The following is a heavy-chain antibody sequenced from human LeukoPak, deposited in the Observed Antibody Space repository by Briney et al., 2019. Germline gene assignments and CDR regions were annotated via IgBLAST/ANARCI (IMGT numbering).Heavy chain of an antibody. CDR2: ISRSGTYI. D-gene: IGHD5-24*01. V-gene: IGHV3-21*01. Sequence: SGGSLRLSCAASGFTFNSYSMNWVRQAPGKGLEWVSSISRSGTYIYYADSMKGRFIISRDNAKNSLYLQMNSLRAEDTAVYYCAREDRDGYNYSGGQNDYWGQGTLVTVSS. J-gene: IGHJ4*02. CDR3: AREDRDGYNYSGGQNDY. CDR1: GFTFNSYS.